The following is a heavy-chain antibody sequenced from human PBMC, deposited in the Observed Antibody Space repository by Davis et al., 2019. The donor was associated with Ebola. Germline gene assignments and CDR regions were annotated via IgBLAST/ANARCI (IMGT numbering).Heavy chain of an antibody. V-gene: IGHV3-21*01. D-gene: IGHD5-18*01. CDR2: ISSSSSYI. CDR3: TRGRGIQLWLGRFDY. J-gene: IGHJ4*02. CDR1: GFTFSSYS. Sequence: GESLKISCAASGFTFSSYSMNWVRQAPGKGLEWVSSISSSSSYIYYADSVKGRFTISRDNAKNSLYLQMNSLRAADTAVYYCTRGRGIQLWLGRFDYWGQGTLVTVSS.